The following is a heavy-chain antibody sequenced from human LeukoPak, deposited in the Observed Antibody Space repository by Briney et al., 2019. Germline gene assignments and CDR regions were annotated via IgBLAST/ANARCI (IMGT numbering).Heavy chain of an antibody. CDR2: FDPQDGET. J-gene: IGHJ5*02. Sequence: ASVKVSCKVSVYTLTELAMHWVRQAPGKGLEWMGGFDPQDGETIYAQKFQGRVTMTEGPSTDTAYMELSGEACSYAAVYYCATDREYQLLRGIDPWGQGTLVTVSS. D-gene: IGHD2-2*01. CDR3: ATDREYQLLRGIDP. CDR1: VYTLTELA. V-gene: IGHV1-24*01.